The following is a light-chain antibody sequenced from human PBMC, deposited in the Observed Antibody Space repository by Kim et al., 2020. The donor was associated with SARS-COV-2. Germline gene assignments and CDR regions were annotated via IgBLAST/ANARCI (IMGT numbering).Light chain of an antibody. CDR2: DAS. J-gene: IGKJ5*01. CDR1: QCVGTY. CDR3: QQRGN. V-gene: IGKV3-11*01. Sequence: ATLTVSPGESASRCCRASQCVGTYLAWYQQNPGQAPSLLINDASKRATGIPARFRGSGSGTDFTLTICALEPEDSAVYYCQQRGNFGQGTRLEIK.